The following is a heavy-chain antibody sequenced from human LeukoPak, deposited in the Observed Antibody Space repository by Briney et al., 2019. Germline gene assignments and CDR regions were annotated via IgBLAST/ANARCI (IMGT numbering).Heavy chain of an antibody. CDR2: INWNSDSI. V-gene: IGHV3-9*01. CDR1: GFTFDDYA. D-gene: IGHD5-18*01. J-gene: IGHJ4*02. CDR3: AKDIRDTAMVGLDPHWGLDY. Sequence: GGSLRLSCAVSGFTFDDYAMHWVRQVPGKGLERVSGINWNSDSIGYADSVKGRFTISRDNSKNTLYLQMNSLRAEDTAVYYCAKDIRDTAMVGLDPHWGLDYWGQGTLVTVSS.